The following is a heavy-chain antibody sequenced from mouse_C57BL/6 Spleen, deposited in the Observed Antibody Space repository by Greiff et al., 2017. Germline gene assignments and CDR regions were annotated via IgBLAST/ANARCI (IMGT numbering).Heavy chain of an antibody. CDR3: ARWLLRYFDV. Sequence: QVQLQQSGAELARPGASVKMSCKASGYTFTSYTMHWVKQRPGQGLEWIGYINPSSGYTKYNQKFKDKATLTADKSSSTAYMPLSSLTSEDSAVYYCARWLLRYFDVWGTGTTVTVSS. CDR2: INPSSGYT. CDR1: GYTFTSYT. J-gene: IGHJ1*03. D-gene: IGHD2-3*01. V-gene: IGHV1-4*01.